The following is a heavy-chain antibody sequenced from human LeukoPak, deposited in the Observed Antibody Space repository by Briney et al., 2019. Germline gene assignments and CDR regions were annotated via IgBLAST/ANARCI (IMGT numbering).Heavy chain of an antibody. J-gene: IGHJ4*02. V-gene: IGHV5-51*01. CDR2: IYPGDSDT. D-gene: IGHD3-3*01. CDR1: GYSFTSYW. Sequence: GESLKISCKGSGYSFTSYWIGWVRQMPGKGLEWMGIIYPGDSDTRYSPSFQGPVTISADKSISTAYLQWSSLKASDTAMYYCARHGRIDFWSTPSWGQGTLVTVSS. CDR3: ARHGRIDFWSTPS.